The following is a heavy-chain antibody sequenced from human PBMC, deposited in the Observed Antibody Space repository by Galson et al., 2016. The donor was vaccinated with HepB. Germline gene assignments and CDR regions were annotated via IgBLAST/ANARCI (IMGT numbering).Heavy chain of an antibody. CDR1: GNSVSVLS. CDR2: FDPEEGDT. V-gene: IGHV1-24*01. D-gene: IGHD5-18*01. CDR3: AREGRGYPYRFDY. J-gene: IGHJ4*02. Sequence: SVKVSCKVSGNSVSVLSMHWVRQAPGKGLEWMGGFDPEEGDTTYPQKFQGRVTMTEDTSSDTAYMELSSLRSDDTAVYYCAREGRGYPYRFDYWGLGTLLTVSS.